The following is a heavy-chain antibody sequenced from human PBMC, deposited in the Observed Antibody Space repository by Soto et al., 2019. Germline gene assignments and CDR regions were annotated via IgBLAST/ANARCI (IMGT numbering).Heavy chain of an antibody. V-gene: IGHV3-9*01. Sequence: EVQLVESGGAMVHPGGSLRLSCVASGFKFDDYAIHWVRQVAGKGLEWVSAINWSGEMIAYADSVKGRSTISRDNAKNFMSLQINSLRTEDASLYYCARDRIGLFFAIAVLGQVTTVTVSS. D-gene: IGHD2-15*01. J-gene: IGHJ6*02. CDR2: INWSGEMI. CDR3: ARDRIGLFFAIAV. CDR1: GFKFDDYA.